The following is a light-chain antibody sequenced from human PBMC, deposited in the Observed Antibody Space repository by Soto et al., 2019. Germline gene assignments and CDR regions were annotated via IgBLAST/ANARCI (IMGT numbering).Light chain of an antibody. CDR1: SSDVGGYNY. V-gene: IGLV2-8*01. Sequence: QSVLTQPPSASGSPGQSVTISCTGTSSDVGGYNYVSWYQQHPGKVPKLMIYEVIKRPSGVPDRFSGSKSGNTASLTVSGLQAEDEADYYCSSHGGINNFVVFGGGTKLTVL. CDR2: EVI. CDR3: SSHGGINNFVV. J-gene: IGLJ2*01.